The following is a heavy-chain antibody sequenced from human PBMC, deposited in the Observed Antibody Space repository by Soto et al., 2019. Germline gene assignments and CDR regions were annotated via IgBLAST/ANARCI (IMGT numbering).Heavy chain of an antibody. V-gene: IGHV4-34*01. Sequence: SETLSLTCAVYGGSFSGYYWSWIRQPPGKGLEWIGEINHSGSTNYNPSLKSRVTISVDTSKNQFSLKLSSVTAADTAVYYCARGGRAYYDFWSGPPGMDVWGQGTAVTVSS. CDR1: GGSFSGYY. CDR3: ARGGRAYYDFWSGPPGMDV. J-gene: IGHJ6*02. D-gene: IGHD3-3*01. CDR2: INHSGST.